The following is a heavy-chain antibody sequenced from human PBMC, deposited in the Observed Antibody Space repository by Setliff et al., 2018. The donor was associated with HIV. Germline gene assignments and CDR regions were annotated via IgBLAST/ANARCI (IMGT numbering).Heavy chain of an antibody. CDR2: MFRTGTS. J-gene: IGHJ5*02. CDR1: GYSIRSGYY. Sequence: PSETLSLTCAVSGYSIRSGYYWGWIRQSPGKGLEWIGTMFRTGTSYYNPSLQSRVTISIDMSKNHFSLNLKSVTAADTAIYYCARGLTAPAAAGSWGQGMLVTVSS. D-gene: IGHD6-13*01. CDR3: ARGLTAPAAAGS. V-gene: IGHV4-38-2*01.